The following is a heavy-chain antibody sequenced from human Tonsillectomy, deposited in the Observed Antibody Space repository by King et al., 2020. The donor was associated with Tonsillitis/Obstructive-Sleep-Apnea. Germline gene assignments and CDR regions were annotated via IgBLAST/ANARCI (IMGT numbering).Heavy chain of an antibody. V-gene: IGHV7-4-1*02. D-gene: IGHD3-22*01. CDR2: INTNTGNP. CDR3: ARTRWYFGYDSRGWFDP. J-gene: IGHJ5*02. Sequence: QLVQSGAELKKPGASVKVSCKASGYTFTSYGMNWVRQAPGQGLERMGWINTNTGNPTYAQGFTGRFFFSLDTSVSTAFLQISSLKAEDTAVYYCARTRWYFGYDSRGWFDPWGQGTLVTVSS. CDR1: GYTFTSYG.